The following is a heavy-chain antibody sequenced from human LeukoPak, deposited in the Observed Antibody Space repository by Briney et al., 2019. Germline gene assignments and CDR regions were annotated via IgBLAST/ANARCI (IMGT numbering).Heavy chain of an antibody. CDR1: GFTFSSYS. D-gene: IGHD3-22*01. CDR3: ARESSGYFY. Sequence: GGSLRLSCAASGFTFSSYSMNWVRQAPGKGLEWVSSISSSSSFRYYADSVKGRFTISRDNAKSSLYLQMNSLRAEDTAVYYCARESSGYFYWGQGTLVTVSS. CDR2: ISSSSSFR. J-gene: IGHJ4*02. V-gene: IGHV3-21*01.